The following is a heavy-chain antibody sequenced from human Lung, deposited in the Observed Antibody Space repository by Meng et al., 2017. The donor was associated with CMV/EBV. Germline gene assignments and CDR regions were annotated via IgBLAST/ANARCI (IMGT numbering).Heavy chain of an antibody. D-gene: IGHD3-16*01. J-gene: IGHJ6*02. CDR1: GFTFSDYE. Sequence: SCTASGFTFSDYEMNWVRQAPGQGLEWLSYISVSGSTIYYAESVRGRFTISRDNSKNSLFLQMKSLRPEDTAIYSCARDRTYSYYYGMDVWGQGTXVNVSS. V-gene: IGHV3-48*03. CDR2: ISVSGSTI. CDR3: ARDRTYSYYYGMDV.